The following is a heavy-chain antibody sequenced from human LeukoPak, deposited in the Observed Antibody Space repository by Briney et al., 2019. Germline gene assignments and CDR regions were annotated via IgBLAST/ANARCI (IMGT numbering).Heavy chain of an antibody. CDR3: AREGPMLRGVIGGKIDY. V-gene: IGHV3-11*01. CDR2: ISRSGGSI. Sequence: GGSLRLSCAASGFTFSDYYMSWLRQAPGKGLEWVSYISRSGGSISYADSVKGRFTISRDNAENLLYLQMNSLRAEDTAVYYCAREGPMLRGVIGGKIDYWGQGTLVTVSS. D-gene: IGHD3-10*01. J-gene: IGHJ4*02. CDR1: GFTFSDYY.